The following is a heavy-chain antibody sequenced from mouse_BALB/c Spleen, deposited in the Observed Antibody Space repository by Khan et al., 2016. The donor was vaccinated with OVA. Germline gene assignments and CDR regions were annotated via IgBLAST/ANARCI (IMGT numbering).Heavy chain of an antibody. CDR1: GYTFTSFY. CDR3: ARSGYGNPVAY. V-gene: IGHV1S81*02. Sequence: QVQLQQSGAELVKPGASVKISCKASGYTFTSFYMYWVKPRPGHGLEWIGGINPSNGDTHFYEKFKSQATLTVDKSSTTAYLQFSSLTSADSAVDYCARSGYGNPVAYWGQGTLVTVSA. CDR2: INPSNGDT. D-gene: IGHD2-1*01. J-gene: IGHJ3*01.